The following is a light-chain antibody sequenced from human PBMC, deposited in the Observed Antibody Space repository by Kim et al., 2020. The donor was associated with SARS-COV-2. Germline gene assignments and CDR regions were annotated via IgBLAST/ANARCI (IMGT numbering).Light chain of an antibody. CDR1: SSDVSSYAY. J-gene: IGLJ1*01. CDR3: SSYASSTSYV. Sequence: SITVSSSGPSSDVSSYAYVAWYRQRPGNVPVLFFYHVLNRPSGGSTRFSGSKSGNTATLTISGLQADDEADYYCSSYASSTSYVFGTGTQLTVL. CDR2: HVL. V-gene: IGLV2-14*03.